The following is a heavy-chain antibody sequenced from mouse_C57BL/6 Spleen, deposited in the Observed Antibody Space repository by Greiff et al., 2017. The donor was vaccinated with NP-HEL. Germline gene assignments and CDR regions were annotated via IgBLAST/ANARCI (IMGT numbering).Heavy chain of an antibody. D-gene: IGHD1-1*01. CDR3: AREGAITTVVASRYFDV. V-gene: IGHV5-17*01. Sequence: EVQLVESGGGLVKPGGSLKLSCAASGFTFSDYGMHWVRQAPEKGLEWVAYISSGSSTIYYADTVKGRFTISRDNAKNTLFLQMTSLRSEDTAMYYCAREGAITTVVASRYFDVGGTGTTVTVSS. CDR1: GFTFSDYG. CDR2: ISSGSSTI. J-gene: IGHJ1*03.